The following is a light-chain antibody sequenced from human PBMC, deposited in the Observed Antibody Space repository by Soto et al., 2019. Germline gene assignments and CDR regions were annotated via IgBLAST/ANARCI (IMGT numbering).Light chain of an antibody. CDR2: DAS. J-gene: IGKJ4*01. V-gene: IGKV1-13*02. Sequence: IQLTQSPSSLSASVGDKVTISCRASQAINSALAWCQQRPGKAPMVLLYDASILESGVPSRFSGSGSGTDFTLAISRLQPEDFATYCCQRFNSYPLTVGGGTKVEIE. CDR3: QRFNSYPLT. CDR1: QAINSA.